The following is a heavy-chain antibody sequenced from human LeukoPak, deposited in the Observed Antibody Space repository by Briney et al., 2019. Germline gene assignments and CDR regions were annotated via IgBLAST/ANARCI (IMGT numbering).Heavy chain of an antibody. D-gene: IGHD2-21*02. CDR1: GFTFSSYS. V-gene: IGHV3-48*01. Sequence: GGSLRLSCAASGFTFSSYSMNWVRQAPGKGLEWVPYISSSSSTIYYADSVKGRFTISRDNSKNTLYLQMNSLRAEDTAVYYCAKRHCGGDCYSDYWGQGTLVTVSS. CDR2: ISSSSSTI. CDR3: AKRHCGGDCYSDY. J-gene: IGHJ4*02.